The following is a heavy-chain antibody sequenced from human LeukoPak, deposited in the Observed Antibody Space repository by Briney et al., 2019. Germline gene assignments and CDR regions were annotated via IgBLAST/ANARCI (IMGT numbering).Heavy chain of an antibody. CDR3: ARDQHDHVWGSYRPYFDY. Sequence: ASVTVSCKASGYTFTDYGISWVRQAPGQGLEWMGNINPYNGNTNYAQNIQGRVTMTTDTSTNTAYMELRSLRSDDTAVYYCARDQHDHVWGSYRPYFDYWGQGTLVTVSS. D-gene: IGHD3-16*02. CDR1: GYTFTDYG. CDR2: INPYNGNT. J-gene: IGHJ4*02. V-gene: IGHV1-18*01.